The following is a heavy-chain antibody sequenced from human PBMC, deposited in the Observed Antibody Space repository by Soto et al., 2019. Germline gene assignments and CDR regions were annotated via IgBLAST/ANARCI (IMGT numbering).Heavy chain of an antibody. CDR2: IYYSGST. CDR1: GGSISSGGYY. CDR3: ARVPSSGRPGHYFDY. D-gene: IGHD6-19*01. Sequence: PSETLSLTCTVSGGSISSGGYYWSWIRQHPGKGLEWIGYIYYSGSTYYNPSLKSRVTISVDTSKNQFSLKLSSVTAADTAVYYCARVPSSGRPGHYFDYWGQGTLVTVSS. V-gene: IGHV4-31*03. J-gene: IGHJ4*02.